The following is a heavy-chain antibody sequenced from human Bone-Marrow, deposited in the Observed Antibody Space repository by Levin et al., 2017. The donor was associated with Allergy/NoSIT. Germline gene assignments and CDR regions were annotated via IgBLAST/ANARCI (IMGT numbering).Heavy chain of an antibody. Sequence: GESLKISCKVSGYTLTELSMHWVRQAPGKGLEWMGGFDPEDGETIYAQKFQGRVTMTEDTSTDTAYMELSSLRSEDTAVYYCALQGYSSSYYFDYWGQGTLVTVSS. J-gene: IGHJ4*02. CDR3: ALQGYSSSYYFDY. CDR2: FDPEDGET. D-gene: IGHD6-13*01. V-gene: IGHV1-24*01. CDR1: GYTLTELS.